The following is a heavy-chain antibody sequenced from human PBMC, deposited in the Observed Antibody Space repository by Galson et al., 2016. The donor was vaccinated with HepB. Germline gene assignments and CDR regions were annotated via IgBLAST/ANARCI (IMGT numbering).Heavy chain of an antibody. D-gene: IGHD1-26*01. CDR3: ARARDWGLPNHYFDS. V-gene: IGHV3-7*03. J-gene: IGHJ4*02. Sequence: SLRLSCAAPGFTFSNYWMSWVRQAPGKGLEWVANINQDGSEKYYVDSVKGRFTISRDNAKNSLYLQMNSLRAEDTAVYYCARARDWGLPNHYFDSWGQGTLVTVSS. CDR2: INQDGSEK. CDR1: GFTFSNYW.